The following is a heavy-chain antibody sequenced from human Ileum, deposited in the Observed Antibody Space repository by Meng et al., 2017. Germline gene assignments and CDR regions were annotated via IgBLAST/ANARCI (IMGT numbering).Heavy chain of an antibody. V-gene: IGHV4-4*02. D-gene: IGHD2-15*01. J-gene: IGHJ4*02. CDR2: IYHTGGT. CDR1: GGSISISNW. CDR3: ARVRCASVSCYGDSYFDY. Sequence: QVQLQESGPGLVKPSGTLPLTCAVSGGSISISNWWTWVRQPPGKGLEWIGEIYHTGGTNYNPSLKRRVTISVDKSKNHFSLEVTSVTAADTAVYYCARVRCASVSCYGDSYFDYWGQGILVTVSS.